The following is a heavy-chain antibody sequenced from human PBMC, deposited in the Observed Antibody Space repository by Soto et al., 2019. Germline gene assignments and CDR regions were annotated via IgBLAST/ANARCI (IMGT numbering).Heavy chain of an antibody. D-gene: IGHD3-22*01. J-gene: IGHJ4*02. CDR1: GGSISSSNW. CDR3: ARTPLDSSGYSFDY. V-gene: IGHV4-4*02. CDR2: IYHSGST. Sequence: SETLSLTCAVSGGSISSSNWWSWVRQPPGKGLEWIGEIYHSGSTNYNPSLKSRVTISVDKSKNQFSLKLSSVTAADTAVYYCARTPLDSSGYSFDYWGQGTLVTVSS.